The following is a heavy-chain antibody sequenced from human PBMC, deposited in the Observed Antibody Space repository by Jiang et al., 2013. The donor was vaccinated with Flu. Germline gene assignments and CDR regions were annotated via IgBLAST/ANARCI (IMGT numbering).Heavy chain of an antibody. V-gene: IGHV2-5*02. J-gene: IGHJ4*02. CDR3: AFSQYSYASGDRFDN. Sequence: KPTQTLTLTCTFSGFSISTSGVGVGWIRQTPGKALEWLALIYWDDEVRYSPSLKSRLTITKDISKNLVVLTMTNMDPVDTATYFCAFSQYSYASGDRFDNWGQGTLVTVSS. CDR2: IYWDDEV. D-gene: IGHD3-10*01. CDR1: GFSISTSGVG.